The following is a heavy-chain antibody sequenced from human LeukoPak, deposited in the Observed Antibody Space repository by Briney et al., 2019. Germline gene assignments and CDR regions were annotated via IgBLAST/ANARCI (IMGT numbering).Heavy chain of an antibody. CDR3: ARVDRERSSFDY. CDR1: GYTFTGYY. D-gene: IGHD6-6*01. CDR2: INPNSGGT. V-gene: IGHV1-2*02. Sequence: ASVKVSCTASGYTFTGYYMHWVRQAPGQGLEWLGWINPNSGGTNYAQKFQGRVTMTRDTSISTAYMELSRLRSDDTAVYYCARVDRERSSFDYWGQGTLVTVSS. J-gene: IGHJ4*02.